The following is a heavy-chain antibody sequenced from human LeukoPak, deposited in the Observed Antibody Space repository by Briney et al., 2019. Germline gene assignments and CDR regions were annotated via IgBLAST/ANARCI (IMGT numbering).Heavy chain of an antibody. Sequence: SETLSLTCTVSGGSISSSSYYWGWIRQPPVMGLEWIGNIRYDGSTYYNPSLKSRVTMSVDTSKNQFSLKLSSVTAADTAVYYCARLPTGFPNWIDPWGQGTLVTVSS. D-gene: IGHD3-9*01. CDR3: ARLPTGFPNWIDP. J-gene: IGHJ5*02. CDR1: GGSISSSSYY. V-gene: IGHV4-39*01. CDR2: IRYDGST.